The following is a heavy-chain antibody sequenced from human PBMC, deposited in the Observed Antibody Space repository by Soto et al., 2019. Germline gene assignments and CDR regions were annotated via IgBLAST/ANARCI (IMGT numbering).Heavy chain of an antibody. D-gene: IGHD3-10*01. CDR3: ARDLFRLLLFGESPSNGMDD. CDR2: INPNSGGT. V-gene: IGHV1-2*04. Sequence: ASVKVSCKASGYTFTGYYMHWVRQAPGQGLEWMGWINPNSGGTNYAQKFQGWVTMTRDTSISTAYMELSRLRSDDTAVYYCARDLFRLLLFGESPSNGMDDWGQRTTVAVSS. J-gene: IGHJ6*02. CDR1: GYTFTGYY.